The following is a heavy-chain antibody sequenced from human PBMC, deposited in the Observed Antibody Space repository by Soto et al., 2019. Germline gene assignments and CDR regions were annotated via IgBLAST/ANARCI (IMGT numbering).Heavy chain of an antibody. CDR1: GFDFNNYA. Sequence: PGGSLRLSFAAFGFDFNNYAMTWVRQGPGKGLQWVSSITSNGDSTYYADSVKGRFTTSRDNSKNTLYLQMNSLRADDTAVFYCAKDSPSYTTSPFYFDSWGQGTLVTVSS. CDR2: ITSNGDST. J-gene: IGHJ4*02. CDR3: AKDSPSYTTSPFYFDS. D-gene: IGHD4-4*01. V-gene: IGHV3-23*01.